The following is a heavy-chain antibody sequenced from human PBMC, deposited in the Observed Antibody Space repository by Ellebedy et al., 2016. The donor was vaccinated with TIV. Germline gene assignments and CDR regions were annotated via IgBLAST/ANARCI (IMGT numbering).Heavy chain of an antibody. CDR3: VRNGGSLDY. D-gene: IGHD1-26*01. CDR1: GFTFSNHW. V-gene: IGHV3-7*01. J-gene: IGHJ4*02. Sequence: GGSLRLXCAASGFTFSNHWMSWVRQAQGKGLEWVANINLDGSEGKYVDSVKGRSTISRDNAQNSLFLQMNSLRAEDTAVYYCVRNGGSLDYWGQGSLVTVSS. CDR2: INLDGSEG.